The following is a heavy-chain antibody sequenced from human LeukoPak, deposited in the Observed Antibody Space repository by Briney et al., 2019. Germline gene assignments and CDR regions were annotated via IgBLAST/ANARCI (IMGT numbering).Heavy chain of an antibody. J-gene: IGHJ4*02. Sequence: GGSLRLSCAASGFTFSSYAMHWVRQAPGKGLEWVAVTSYDGSNKYYADSVKGRFTISRDNSKNTLYLQMNSLRAEDTAVYYCARACYDSSGYSGGVIDYWGQGTLVTVSS. V-gene: IGHV3-30*04. CDR2: TSYDGSNK. CDR3: ARACYDSSGYSGGVIDY. D-gene: IGHD3-22*01. CDR1: GFTFSSYA.